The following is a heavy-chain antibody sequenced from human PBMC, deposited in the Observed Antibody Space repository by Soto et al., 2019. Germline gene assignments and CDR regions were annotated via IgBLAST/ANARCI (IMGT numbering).Heavy chain of an antibody. J-gene: IGHJ4*02. CDR1: GGSVSSGSYY. CDR3: ARGGRWLQSIDY. Sequence: KPSETLSLTCTVSGGSVSSGSYYWSWIRQPPGKGLEWIGYIYYSGSTNYNPSLKSRVTISVDTSKNQFSLKLSSVTAADTAVYYCARGGRWLQSIDYCGQGTLVTVSS. V-gene: IGHV4-61*01. CDR2: IYYSGST. D-gene: IGHD5-12*01.